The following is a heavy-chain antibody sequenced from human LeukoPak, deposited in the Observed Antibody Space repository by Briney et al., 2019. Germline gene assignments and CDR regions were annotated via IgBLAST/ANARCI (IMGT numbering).Heavy chain of an antibody. CDR1: GFTFTSSA. Sequence: ASVNVSCKASGFTFTSSAVQWVRQARGQRLEWIGWIVVGSGNTNYAQKFQERVTITRDMSTSTAYMELSSLRSEDTAVYYCAAGLYSYGQMGYWGQGTLVTVSS. D-gene: IGHD5-18*01. CDR2: IVVGSGNT. CDR3: AAGLYSYGQMGY. J-gene: IGHJ4*02. V-gene: IGHV1-58*01.